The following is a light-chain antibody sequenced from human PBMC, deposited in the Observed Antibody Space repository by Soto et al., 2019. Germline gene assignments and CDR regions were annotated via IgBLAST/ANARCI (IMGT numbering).Light chain of an antibody. CDR2: DAS. CDR1: QSISSW. CDR3: QQYNSYSLWT. Sequence: DIQMTQSPSTLSASVGDRVTITCRPSQSISSWLAWYQQKPGKAPKLLIYDASSLESGVPSRFSGSGSGTEFTRTISSLQRDDFATYYCQQYNSYSLWTFGQGTKVDIK. J-gene: IGKJ1*01. V-gene: IGKV1-5*01.